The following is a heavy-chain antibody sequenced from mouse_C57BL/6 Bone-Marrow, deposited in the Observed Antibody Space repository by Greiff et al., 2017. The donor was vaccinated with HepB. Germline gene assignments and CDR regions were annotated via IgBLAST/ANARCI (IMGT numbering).Heavy chain of an antibody. J-gene: IGHJ3*01. D-gene: IGHD2-2*01. Sequence: VQLQQSGAELVRPGASVKLSCTASGFNIKDDYMHWVKQRPEQGLEWIGWIDPENGDTEYASKFQGKATITADTSSNTAYLQLSSLTSEDTAVYYCTTPLWLRRGAWFAYWGQGTLVTVSA. CDR3: TTPLWLRRGAWFAY. CDR1: GFNIKDDY. V-gene: IGHV14-4*01. CDR2: IDPENGDT.